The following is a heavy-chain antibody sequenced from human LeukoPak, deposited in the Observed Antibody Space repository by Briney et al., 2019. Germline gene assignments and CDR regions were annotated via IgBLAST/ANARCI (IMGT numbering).Heavy chain of an antibody. J-gene: IGHJ3*02. CDR2: ISGSGGTT. V-gene: IGHV3-23*01. CDR1: GFTFSSSV. D-gene: IGHD5-12*01. CDR3: AKDPPSVVANAFHI. Sequence: GGSLRLSCAASGFTFSSSVMTWVRQAPGKGLEWVSTISGSGGTTHYADSVKGRFTISRDNSKNTLYLEMDSLRADDTAVYSCAKDPPSVVANAFHIWGQGTMVTVSS.